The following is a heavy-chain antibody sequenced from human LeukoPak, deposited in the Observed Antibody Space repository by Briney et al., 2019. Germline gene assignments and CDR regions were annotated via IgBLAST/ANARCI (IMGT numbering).Heavy chain of an antibody. CDR1: GFTLSNYY. CDR3: ARGGYGHNMDV. Sequence: SGGSLRLSCVGSGFTLSNYYMYWVRQAPGKGLVWVSRIKNAGTDTIYADSVKGRFTVSRDNAKNTVYLQMNSLRAEDTAVYYCARGGYGHNMDVWGEGTTVTVSS. D-gene: IGHD3-10*01. CDR2: IKNAGTDT. J-gene: IGHJ6*03. V-gene: IGHV3-74*01.